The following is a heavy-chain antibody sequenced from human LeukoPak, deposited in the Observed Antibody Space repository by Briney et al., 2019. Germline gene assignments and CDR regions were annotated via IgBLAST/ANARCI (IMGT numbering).Heavy chain of an antibody. J-gene: IGHJ4*02. CDR3: ARGYCSGGSCYQFDY. CDR2: IIPIFGTA. CDR1: GGTFSSYA. V-gene: IGHV1-69*06. D-gene: IGHD2-15*01. Sequence: ASVKLSCKASGGTFSSYAISWGRQAPGQGLEWMGGIIPIFGTANYAQKFQGRVTITADKSTSTAYMELSSLRSEDTAVYYCARGYCSGGSCYQFDYWGQGTLVTVSS.